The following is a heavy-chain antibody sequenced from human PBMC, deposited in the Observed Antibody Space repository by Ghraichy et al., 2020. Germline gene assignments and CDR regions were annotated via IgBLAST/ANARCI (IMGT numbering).Heavy chain of an antibody. CDR1: GFTFGDYA. V-gene: IGHV3-49*04. CDR2: IRSKAYGGTT. Sequence: GGSLRLSCTASGFTFGDYAMSWVRQAPGKGLEWVGFIRSKAYGGTTEYAASVKGRLTISRDDSKSIAYLQMNSLKTEDTAVYYCTRVRAYYYDSSGYYYPWYFDYWGQGTLVTVSS. D-gene: IGHD3-22*01. CDR3: TRVRAYYYDSSGYYYPWYFDY. J-gene: IGHJ4*02.